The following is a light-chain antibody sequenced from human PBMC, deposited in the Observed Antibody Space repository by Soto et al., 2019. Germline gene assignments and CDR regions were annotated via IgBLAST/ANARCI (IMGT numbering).Light chain of an antibody. CDR2: GAS. Sequence: EIVLTQSPGTLSLSPGERATLSCRASQSVSSSYLAWYQQKPGQAPRLLIYGASSRATGIPDRFSGSGSGTDFTLTISRLEPEDFAVSYCQQYGSSSWTLGQGTKLEIK. CDR1: QSVSSSY. V-gene: IGKV3-20*01. J-gene: IGKJ1*01. CDR3: QQYGSSSWT.